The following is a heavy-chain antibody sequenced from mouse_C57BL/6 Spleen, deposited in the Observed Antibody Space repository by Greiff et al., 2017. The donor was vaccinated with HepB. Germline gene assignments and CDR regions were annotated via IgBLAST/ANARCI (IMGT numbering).Heavy chain of an antibody. D-gene: IGHD2-5*01. CDR1: GYTFTDYN. CDR3: ARGRAYYSNYWYFDV. V-gene: IGHV1-18*01. CDR2: INPNNGGT. J-gene: IGHJ1*03. Sequence: EVQLQQSGPELVKPGASVKIPCKASGYTFTDYNMDWVKQSHGKSLEWIGDINPNNGGTIYNQKFKGKATLTVDKSSSTAYMELRSLTSEDTAVYYCARGRAYYSNYWYFDVWGTGTTVTVSS.